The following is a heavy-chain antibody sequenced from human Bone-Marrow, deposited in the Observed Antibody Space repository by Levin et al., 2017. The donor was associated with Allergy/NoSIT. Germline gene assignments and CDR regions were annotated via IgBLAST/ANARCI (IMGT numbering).Heavy chain of an antibody. D-gene: IGHD4-17*01. Sequence: GESLKISCAASGFTFTTYSLHWVRQAPGKGLDWVAVISYDGSNQYYAESVKGRFNISRDNSKNTLYLQMNSLRPEDTAVYYCAGGGRSGYYYGLDVWGQGTTVIVSS. CDR2: ISYDGSNQ. V-gene: IGHV3-30-3*01. J-gene: IGHJ6*02. CDR1: GFTFTTYS. CDR3: AGGGRSGYYYGLDV.